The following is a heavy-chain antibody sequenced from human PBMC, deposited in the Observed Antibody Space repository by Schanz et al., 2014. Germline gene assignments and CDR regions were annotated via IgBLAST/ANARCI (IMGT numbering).Heavy chain of an antibody. CDR3: ASPSGYSDYGTYFDF. D-gene: IGHD5-12*01. J-gene: IGHJ4*02. CDR1: GFTISSYS. Sequence: EVHLVESGGGLVKRGGSLRLSCAASGFTISSYSMNWVRQAPGKGLEWVSSISSSGSYIYYADSVKGRFSISRDNSRNTLYLQMNSLRTEDTAVYYCASPSGYSDYGTYFDFWGQGTLVNVSS. CDR2: ISSSGSYI. V-gene: IGHV3-21*01.